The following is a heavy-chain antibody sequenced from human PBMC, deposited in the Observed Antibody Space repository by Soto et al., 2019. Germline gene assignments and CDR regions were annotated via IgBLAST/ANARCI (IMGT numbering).Heavy chain of an antibody. CDR3: ARVIPVSDPDY. CDR2: INHSGST. V-gene: IGHV4-34*01. Sequence: SETLSLTCAVSGGFFSSYYWSWIRQPPGKGLEWIGEINHSGSTIYSPSLKSRVTISVDTSKNQFSLDLRSVTAADTAVYYCARVIPVSDPDYWGQGTLVTVSS. CDR1: GGFFSSYY. D-gene: IGHD3-16*01. J-gene: IGHJ4*02.